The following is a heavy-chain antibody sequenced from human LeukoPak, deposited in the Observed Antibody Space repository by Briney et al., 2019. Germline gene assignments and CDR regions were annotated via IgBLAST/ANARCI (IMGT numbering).Heavy chain of an antibody. D-gene: IGHD6-19*01. CDR2: IYSDGRT. CDR3: ARDPTDSGLGDY. J-gene: IGHJ4*02. CDR1: EITVSNCY. V-gene: IGHV3-53*01. Sequence: GGSLRLSCAASEITVSNCYMSWVRQAPGKGLEWVSVIYSDGRTYYADSVKGRFAISRDSSKNTLYLQMNSLRAEDTAVYYCARDPTDSGLGDYWGQGTLVTVSS.